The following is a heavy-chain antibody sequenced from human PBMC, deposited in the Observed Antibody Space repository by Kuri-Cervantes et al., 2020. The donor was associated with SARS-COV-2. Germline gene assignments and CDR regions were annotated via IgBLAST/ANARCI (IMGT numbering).Heavy chain of an antibody. Sequence: GGSLRLSCVASGFTFSLYEMHWVRQATGKGLEWVSSIGTAGDPYYPGSVKGRFTISRENAENSLYLQMNSLRAGDTAVYYCTRGKRLGTDDYNLPYWYFDLWGLGTLVTVSS. V-gene: IGHV3-13*05. CDR3: TRGKRLGTDDYNLPYWYFDL. J-gene: IGHJ2*01. CDR2: IGTAGDP. CDR1: GFTFSLYE. D-gene: IGHD5-24*01.